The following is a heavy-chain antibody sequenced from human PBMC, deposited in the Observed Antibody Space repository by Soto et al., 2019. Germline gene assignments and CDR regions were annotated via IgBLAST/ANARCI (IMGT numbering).Heavy chain of an antibody. D-gene: IGHD4-4*01. CDR1: GFTFSSYA. CDR2: ISGSGGST. J-gene: IGHJ6*02. CDR3: AKADPTPHYDYYGMDV. V-gene: IGHV3-23*01. Sequence: EVQLLESGGGLVQPGGSLRLSCAASGFTFSSYAMSWVRQAPGKGLEWVSAISGSGGSTYYADSVKGRFTISRDNSKNTLYLPMNSLRAEDTAVYYLAKADPTPHYDYYGMDVWGQGTTVTVSS.